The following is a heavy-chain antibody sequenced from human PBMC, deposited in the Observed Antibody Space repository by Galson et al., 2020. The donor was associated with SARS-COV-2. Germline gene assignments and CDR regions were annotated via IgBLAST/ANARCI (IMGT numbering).Heavy chain of an antibody. V-gene: IGHV4-30-4*01. Sequence: ETSETLSLTCTVSGGSISSGDYYWSWIRQPPGKGLEWIGYIYYSGSTYYNPSLKSRVTISVDTSKNQFSLKLSSVTAADTAVYYCARAEGAGTTDYFDYWGQGTLVTVSS. CDR1: GGSISSGDYY. CDR3: ARAEGAGTTDYFDY. J-gene: IGHJ4*02. CDR2: IYYSGST. D-gene: IGHD1-1*01.